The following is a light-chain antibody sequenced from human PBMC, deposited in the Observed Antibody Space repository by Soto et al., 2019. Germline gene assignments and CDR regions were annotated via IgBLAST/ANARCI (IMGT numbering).Light chain of an antibody. CDR3: VLYMGSGIS. Sequence: QAVVTQEPSFSVSPGGTVTLTCGLSSGSVSTSYYPSWYQQTPGQAPRTLIYSTNTRSSGVPDRFSGSILGNKADLTITGAQADDESDYYCVLYMGSGISFGGGTKLTVL. J-gene: IGLJ3*02. CDR1: SGSVSTSYY. V-gene: IGLV8-61*01. CDR2: STN.